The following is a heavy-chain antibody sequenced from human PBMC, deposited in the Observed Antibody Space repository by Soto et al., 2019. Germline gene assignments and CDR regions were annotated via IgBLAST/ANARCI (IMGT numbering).Heavy chain of an antibody. J-gene: IGHJ6*02. CDR2: IYYSGST. Sequence: SETLSLTCTVSGGSISSGGYYWSWIRQHPGKGLEWIGYIYYSGSTYYNPSLKSRVTISVDTSKNAFSLKLSSVTAADTAVYYCARDRRGYCSGGSCYSVFYYYGMDVWGQGTTVTVSS. CDR3: ARDRRGYCSGGSCYSVFYYYGMDV. V-gene: IGHV4-31*03. D-gene: IGHD2-15*01. CDR1: GGSISSGGYY.